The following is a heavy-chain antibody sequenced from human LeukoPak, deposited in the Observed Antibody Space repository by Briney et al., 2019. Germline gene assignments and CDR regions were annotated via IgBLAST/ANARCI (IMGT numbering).Heavy chain of an antibody. CDR2: IYHSGST. CDR1: GGSISSSNW. CDR3: AESGRAGSGRPIVWYYYGIDV. V-gene: IGHV4-4*02. D-gene: IGHD3-10*01. Sequence: SGTLSLTCAVSGGSISSSNWWSWVRPPPGKGLEWIGEIYHSGSTNYNPSLKSRVTISVDKSKNQFSLKLSSVTAADTAVYYCAESGRAGSGRPIVWYYYGIDVWGKGTPVTVSS. J-gene: IGHJ6*04.